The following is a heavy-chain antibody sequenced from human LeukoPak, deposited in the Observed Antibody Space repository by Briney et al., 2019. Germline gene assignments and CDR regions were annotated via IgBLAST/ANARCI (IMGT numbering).Heavy chain of an antibody. CDR3: ARVRSSPPTGLDV. CDR2: INSDGSTT. J-gene: IGHJ6*02. Sequence: GGSLRLSCAASGFTFSSYWMHWVRQPPGKGLVWVSRINSDGSTTNYADSVKGRFTISRDNTKNTLFLRMNSLRVEDTAVYYCARVRSSPPTGLDVWGQGTTVSVSS. D-gene: IGHD6-13*01. V-gene: IGHV3-74*01. CDR1: GFTFSSYW.